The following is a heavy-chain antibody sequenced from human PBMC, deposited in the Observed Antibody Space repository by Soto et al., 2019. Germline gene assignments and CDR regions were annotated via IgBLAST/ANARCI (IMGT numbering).Heavy chain of an antibody. CDR3: ARYRYYDFWSGYPYYFDY. CDR1: GGSISSYY. D-gene: IGHD3-3*01. Sequence: SEMLSLTCTVSGGSISSYYWSWIRQPPGKGLKWIGYFHYSGSTNYNPSLKSRVTISVDTSKNQFSLKLSSVTAADTAVYYCARYRYYDFWSGYPYYFDYWGQGTLVTVSS. CDR2: FHYSGST. V-gene: IGHV4-59*01. J-gene: IGHJ4*02.